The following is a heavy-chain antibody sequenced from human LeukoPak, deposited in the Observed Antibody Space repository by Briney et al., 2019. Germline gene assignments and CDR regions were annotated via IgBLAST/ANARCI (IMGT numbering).Heavy chain of an antibody. V-gene: IGHV4-61*02. Sequence: SETLSLTCTVSGGSISSGSYYWSWIRQPAGKGLEWIGRIYTSGSTNYNPSLKSRVTISVDTSKNQFSLKLSSVTAADTAVYYCARMYRYYMDVWGKGTTVTISS. CDR1: GGSISSGSYY. CDR2: IYTSGST. CDR3: ARMYRYYMDV. J-gene: IGHJ6*03. D-gene: IGHD2-2*01.